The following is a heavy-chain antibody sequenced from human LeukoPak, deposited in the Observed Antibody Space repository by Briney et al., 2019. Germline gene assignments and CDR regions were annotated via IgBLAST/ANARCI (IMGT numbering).Heavy chain of an antibody. V-gene: IGHV1-24*01. Sequence: ASVKVSCKVSGYTLTELSMHWVRQAPGKGRECMGGFDPEEGETIYAQKFQGRVTMTEDTSTDTDYMELSSLRSEDTAVYYCATLPDARELVQFDPWGQGTLVTVSS. CDR3: ATLPDARELVQFDP. CDR1: GYTLTELS. CDR2: FDPEEGET. J-gene: IGHJ5*02. D-gene: IGHD2-2*01.